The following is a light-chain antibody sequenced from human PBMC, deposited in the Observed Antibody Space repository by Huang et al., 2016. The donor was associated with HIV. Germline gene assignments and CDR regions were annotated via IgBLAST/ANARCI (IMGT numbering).Light chain of an antibody. CDR1: QAISNY. V-gene: IGKV1-27*01. CDR2: GAS. J-gene: IGKJ1*01. CDR3: QKYDSAPRT. Sequence: DIQMTQSPPSLSAFVGDRVTITCRASQAISNYLAWYQQTPGKVPQLLIYGASNLQSGVPSRFSGSGSGTDFTLTISSLQPEDVAVYFCQKYDSAPRTFGQGTRVEIK.